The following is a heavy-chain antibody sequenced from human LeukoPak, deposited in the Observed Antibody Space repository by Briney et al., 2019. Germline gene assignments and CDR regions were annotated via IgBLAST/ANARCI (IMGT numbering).Heavy chain of an antibody. CDR1: GFTFSDYY. Sequence: GGSLRLSCAASGFTFSDYYMSWIRQAPGKGLEWVSYISSSGSTIYYADSVKGRFTISRDNAKNSLYLQMNSLRAEDTAVYYCARDYDVNYDFCSGSASAGYWGQGTLVTVSS. V-gene: IGHV3-11*04. CDR3: ARDYDVNYDFCSGSASAGY. D-gene: IGHD3-3*01. J-gene: IGHJ4*02. CDR2: ISSSGSTI.